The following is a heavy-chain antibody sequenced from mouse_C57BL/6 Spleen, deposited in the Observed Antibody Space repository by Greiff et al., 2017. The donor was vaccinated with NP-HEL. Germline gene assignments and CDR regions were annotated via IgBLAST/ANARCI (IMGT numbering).Heavy chain of an antibody. J-gene: IGHJ3*01. Sequence: EVKLVESGPGLVKPSQSLSLTCSVTGYSITSGYYWNWIRQFPGNKLEWMGYISYDGSNNYNPSLKNRISITRDTSKNQFFLKLNSVTTEDTATYYCARERGSFAYWGQGTLVTVSA. CDR2: ISYDGSN. CDR3: ARERGSFAY. CDR1: GYSITSGYY. V-gene: IGHV3-6*01.